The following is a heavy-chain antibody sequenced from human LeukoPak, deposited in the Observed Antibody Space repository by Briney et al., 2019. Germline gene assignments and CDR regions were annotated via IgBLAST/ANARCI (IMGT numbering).Heavy chain of an antibody. D-gene: IGHD5-12*01. V-gene: IGHV3-53*01. Sequence: GGSLRLSCAVSGFTVSSNYMSWVRQTPGKGLEWVSVIYGGGSKYNADSVKGRSTISRDSSKNTLYLEMNNLKAEDTAVYYCARDSSTEAIDYWGQGTLVTVSS. CDR1: GFTVSSNY. CDR2: IYGGGSK. CDR3: ARDSSTEAIDY. J-gene: IGHJ4*02.